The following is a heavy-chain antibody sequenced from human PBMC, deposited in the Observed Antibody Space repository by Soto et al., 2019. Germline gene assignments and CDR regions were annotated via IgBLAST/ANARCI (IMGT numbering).Heavy chain of an antibody. CDR1: GGSFSGYY. V-gene: IGHV4-34*01. J-gene: IGHJ4*02. CDR2: INHSGST. D-gene: IGHD3-10*01. CDR3: ARSHHYYGSESYYFDY. Sequence: SETLSLTCAVNGGSFSGYYWSWIRQPPGKGLEWIGEINHSGSTNYNPSLKSRVTISVDTSKNQFSLKLSSVTAADTAVYYCARSHHYYGSESYYFDYWGQGTLVTVSS.